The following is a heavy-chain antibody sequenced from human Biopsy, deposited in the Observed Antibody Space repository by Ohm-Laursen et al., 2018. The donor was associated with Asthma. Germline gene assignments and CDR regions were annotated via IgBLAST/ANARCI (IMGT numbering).Heavy chain of an antibody. J-gene: IGHJ5*02. CDR2: IYYSGST. Sequence: GTLSLTCPVSGGSISSSSYYWGWIRQPPGKGLEWIGSIYYSGSTYYNPSLKSRVTISADTSKNHLSLKLSSVTAADTAVFYCARLSLNDSLDPWGRGTLVTVSS. D-gene: IGHD1-1*01. CDR3: ARLSLNDSLDP. V-gene: IGHV4-39*01. CDR1: GGSISSSSYY.